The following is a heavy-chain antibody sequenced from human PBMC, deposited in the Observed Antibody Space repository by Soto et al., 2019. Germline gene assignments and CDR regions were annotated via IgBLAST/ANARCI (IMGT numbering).Heavy chain of an antibody. Sequence: QVQLEQSGAEVKKPGSSVKVSCKASGGTFNTFAISWVRQAPGQGLEWIGGIIPIFETANYAQRLQDRLTITADESTRTAYMELSRLTSDDTAIYFCATSTSSSWQNDYWGLGTLVVGSS. J-gene: IGHJ4*02. CDR1: GGTFNTFA. CDR3: ATSTSSSWQNDY. V-gene: IGHV1-69*01. D-gene: IGHD6-13*01. CDR2: IIPIFETA.